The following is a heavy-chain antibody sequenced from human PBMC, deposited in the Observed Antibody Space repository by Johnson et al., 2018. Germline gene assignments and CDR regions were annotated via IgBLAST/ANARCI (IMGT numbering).Heavy chain of an antibody. Sequence: EVQLVESGGGVVQPGRSLRLSCAASGFTFSSYSMNWVRQAPGKGLEWVSYISSSGSTIYYADSVKGRFTISRDNAKNSLYLQMNSLRAEDTAVYYCAGEEDWGSTPFYYYYMDVWAKGTTVTVSS. J-gene: IGHJ6*03. V-gene: IGHV3-48*04. CDR1: GFTFSSYS. D-gene: IGHD7-27*01. CDR3: AGEEDWGSTPFYYYYMDV. CDR2: ISSSGSTI.